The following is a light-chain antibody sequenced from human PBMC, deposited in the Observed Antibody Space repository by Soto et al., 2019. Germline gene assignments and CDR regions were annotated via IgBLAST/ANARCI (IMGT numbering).Light chain of an antibody. J-gene: IGLJ1*01. CDR1: SSDVGGYNY. CDR2: EVS. CDR3: ISYTSSSTSYV. Sequence: QSVLTQPASVSGSPGQSITISCTGTSSDVGGYNYVACYQQHPGKVPRLMIYEVSNRPSGVSNRFSGSQSGSTASLTISGLQAEDEADYYCISYTSSSTSYVFGTGTKVTVL. V-gene: IGLV2-14*01.